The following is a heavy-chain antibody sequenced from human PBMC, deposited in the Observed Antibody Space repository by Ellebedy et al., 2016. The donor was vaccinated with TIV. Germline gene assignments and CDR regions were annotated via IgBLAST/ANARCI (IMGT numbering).Heavy chain of an antibody. V-gene: IGHV3-30-3*01. CDR3: ARDPRWLESYYYYGMDV. CDR2: ISYDGSNK. Sequence: GGSLRLSCAASGFTFSSYAMHWVRQAPGKGLEWVAIISYDGSNKYYADSVKGRFTISRDNSKNTLYLQMNSLRAEDTAVYYCARDPRWLESYYYYGMDVWGQGTTVTVSS. J-gene: IGHJ6*02. CDR1: GFTFSSYA. D-gene: IGHD6-19*01.